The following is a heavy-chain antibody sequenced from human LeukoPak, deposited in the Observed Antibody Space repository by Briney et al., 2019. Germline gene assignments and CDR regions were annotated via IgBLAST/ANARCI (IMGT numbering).Heavy chain of an antibody. V-gene: IGHV5-51*01. CDR3: AAGYSFGYLDY. D-gene: IGHD5-18*01. CDR2: IFPGDSDT. Sequence: GGSLQISCKGSGSPFTNYWIGWVRQLPGKGLEGMGMIFPGDSDTRYSPSFQGQLTISADKSISTAYLQWSSLRASDTAMYYCAAGYSFGYLDYWGQGALVTVSS. J-gene: IGHJ4*02. CDR1: GSPFTNYW.